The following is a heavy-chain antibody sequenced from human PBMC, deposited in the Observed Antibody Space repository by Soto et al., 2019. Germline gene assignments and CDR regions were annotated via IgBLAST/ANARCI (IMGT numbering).Heavy chain of an antibody. Sequence: LETLPHTCPVSGGSIRSSSYCWGWIRQPPGKGLEWMGSIYYTGSTYYNPSLTSRVTISVDTSKNQLSLKLNSVTAADTAVYYCAKQGDASGWTNWFDPWGQGTRLTVSS. J-gene: IGHJ5*02. V-gene: IGHV4-39*01. CDR1: GGSIRSSSYC. D-gene: IGHD6-19*01. CDR3: AKQGDASGWTNWFDP. CDR2: IYYTGST.